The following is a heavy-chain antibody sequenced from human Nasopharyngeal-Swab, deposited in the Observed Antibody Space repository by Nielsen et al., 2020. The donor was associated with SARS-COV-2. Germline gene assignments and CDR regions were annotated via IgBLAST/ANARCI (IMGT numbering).Heavy chain of an antibody. Sequence: GESLKISCAASGFTFSTYDMNWVRQAPGKGLEWISSISSTTPYIYYADSVKGRFTISRDNAKNSLYLQMNFLRVEDTAMYYCARDTGGPPNYFDPWGQGTLVTVSS. CDR3: ARDTGGPPNYFDP. D-gene: IGHD1-7*01. J-gene: IGHJ5*02. V-gene: IGHV3-21*01. CDR1: GFTFSTYD. CDR2: ISSTTPYI.